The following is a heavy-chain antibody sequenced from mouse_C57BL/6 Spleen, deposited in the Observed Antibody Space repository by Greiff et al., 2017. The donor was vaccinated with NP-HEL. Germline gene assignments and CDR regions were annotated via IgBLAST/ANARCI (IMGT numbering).Heavy chain of an antibody. CDR1: GYTFTSYW. J-gene: IGHJ2*01. Sequence: VQLQQSGAELVKPGASVKLSCKASGYTFTSYWMHWVKQRPGQGLEWIGMIHPNSGSTNYNEKFKSKATLTVDKSSSTAYMQLSSLTSEDSAVYYRARVGSSNYFDDWGQGTTLTVSS. V-gene: IGHV1-64*01. CDR3: ARVGSSNYFDD. CDR2: IHPNSGST. D-gene: IGHD1-1*01.